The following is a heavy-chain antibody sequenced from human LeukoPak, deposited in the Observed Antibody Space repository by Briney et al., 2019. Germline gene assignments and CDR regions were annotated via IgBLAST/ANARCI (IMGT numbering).Heavy chain of an antibody. CDR1: GSSGTTNY. CDR2: VYGGDTT. CDR3: TTFVALRAFDV. D-gene: IGHD3-10*02. V-gene: IGHV3-66*01. Sequence: GGSLRLSCAASGSSGTTNYMSWVRQAPGKGLEFVSIVYGGDTTVYADSVKGRFTISRDTSKNTLFLQMSSLTVEDTAVYYYTTFVALRAFDVWGQGTMVTVS. J-gene: IGHJ3*01.